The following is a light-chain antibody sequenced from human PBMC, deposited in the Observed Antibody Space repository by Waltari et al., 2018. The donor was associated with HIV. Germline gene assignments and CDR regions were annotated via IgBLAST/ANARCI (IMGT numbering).Light chain of an antibody. Sequence: IQMTQSPSYVSVSVGGDVSISCRANQNIGRSLAWYQLKPGKAPKLLVYAASRLNDGVPARFHATGSRSNFSLDINNLQSEDFATYYCQQYNSYPHTFGQGTKLEIK. CDR3: QQYNSYPHT. V-gene: IGKV1D-16*01. J-gene: IGKJ2*01. CDR1: QNIGRS. CDR2: AAS.